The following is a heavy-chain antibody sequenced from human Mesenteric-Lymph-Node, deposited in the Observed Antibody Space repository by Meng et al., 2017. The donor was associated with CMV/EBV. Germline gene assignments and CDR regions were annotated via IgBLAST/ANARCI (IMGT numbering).Heavy chain of an antibody. Sequence: ASVKVSCKASGYSFTAYYIHWVRQAPGQGLEWMGWIIPNSGATNYAQRFQGGVTMTRDLSTSTVYMELRSLRFNDTAVYYCARGEEGLKLELRYYYYAMDVWGQGTTVTVSS. D-gene: IGHD1-7*01. CDR3: ARGEEGLKLELRYYYYAMDV. CDR1: GYSFTAYY. J-gene: IGHJ6*02. V-gene: IGHV1-2*02. CDR2: IIPNSGAT.